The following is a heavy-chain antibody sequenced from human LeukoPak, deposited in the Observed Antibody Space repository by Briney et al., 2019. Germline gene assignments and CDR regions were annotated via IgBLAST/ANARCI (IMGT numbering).Heavy chain of an antibody. CDR1: GGSFSGYY. V-gene: IGHV4-34*01. CDR3: ARGPQYYDILTGLDV. D-gene: IGHD3-9*01. CDR2: INHSGST. Sequence: SETLSLTCAVYGGSFSGYYWSWIRQPPGKGLEWIGEINHSGSTNYNPSLKNRVTISVDTSKNQFSLKLSSVTAADTAVYYCARGPQYYDILTGLDVWGKGTTVTVSS. J-gene: IGHJ6*04.